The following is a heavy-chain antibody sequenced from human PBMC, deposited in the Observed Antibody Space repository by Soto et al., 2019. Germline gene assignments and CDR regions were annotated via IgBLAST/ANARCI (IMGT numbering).Heavy chain of an antibody. J-gene: IGHJ4*02. CDR2: IFSNGDT. V-gene: IGHV3-66*01. CDR1: GFTVSNNY. Sequence: ELQLVASGGGLVQPGGSLRLSCAASGFTVSNNYVRWVRQAPGKGLEWVSLIFSNGDTRYADSVKGRFSISRDSSSNTLYIQMNSLGVEDTAVYYCSRDGTYNWFWGQGIHVTVSS. CDR3: SRDGTYNWF. D-gene: IGHD1-1*01.